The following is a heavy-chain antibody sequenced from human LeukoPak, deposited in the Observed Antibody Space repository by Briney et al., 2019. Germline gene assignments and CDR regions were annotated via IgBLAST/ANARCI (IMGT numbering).Heavy chain of an antibody. J-gene: IGHJ6*03. CDR2: INPNSGGT. CDR3: ARGGRDCSSTSCYTGYYYYYYMDV. CDR1: GYTFTGYY. Sequence: ASVKVSCKASGYTFTGYYMHWERQAPGQGLEWMGWINPNSGGTNYAQRFQGRVTMTRDTSISTAYMELSRLRSDDTAVYYCARGGRDCSSTSCYTGYYYYYYMDVWGKGTTVTVSS. D-gene: IGHD2-2*02. V-gene: IGHV1-2*02.